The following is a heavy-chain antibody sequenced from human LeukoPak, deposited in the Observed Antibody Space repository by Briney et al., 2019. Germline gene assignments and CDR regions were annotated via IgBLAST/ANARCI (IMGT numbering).Heavy chain of an antibody. CDR1: GFSVDGN. CDR2: IYSGGST. Sequence: GSLRLSCEVSGFSVDGNMTWVRQVPGKGLEWVLVIYSGGSTYYADSVKGRFTISRHISKNTLYLQMNSLRAEDTAVYYCARAGPYDAFDIWGQGT. J-gene: IGHJ3*02. V-gene: IGHV3-53*04. CDR3: ARAGPYDAFDI. D-gene: IGHD1-14*01.